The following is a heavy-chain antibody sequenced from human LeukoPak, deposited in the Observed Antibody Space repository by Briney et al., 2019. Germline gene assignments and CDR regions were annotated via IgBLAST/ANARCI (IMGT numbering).Heavy chain of an antibody. D-gene: IGHD2-8*02. J-gene: IGHJ4*02. CDR2: IRKDGSDK. CDR1: GFTFSRYG. V-gene: IGHV3-30*02. CDR3: AKARPVVYAINIPFDY. Sequence: PGGSLRLSCAVSGFTFSRYGMHWVRQTPGKGLEWVAYIRKDGSDKYYADSVKGRFTISRDSPKNMLYLQMNSLRVEETAVYYCAKARPVVYAINIPFDYWGQGTLVTVSS.